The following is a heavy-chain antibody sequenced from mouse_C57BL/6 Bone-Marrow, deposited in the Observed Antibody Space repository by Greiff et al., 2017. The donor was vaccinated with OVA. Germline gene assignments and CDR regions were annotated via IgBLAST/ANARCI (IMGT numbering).Heavy chain of an antibody. CDR1: GYTFTSYW. V-gene: IGHV1-55*01. CDR3: ARSYYGNFAY. CDR2: IYPGSGST. Sequence: QVQLKQPGAELVKPGASVKMSCKASGYTFTSYWITWVKQRPGQGLEWIGDIYPGSGSTNYNEKFKSKASLTVDTSSSTAYMQLSSLTSEYSAVYYCARSYYGNFAYWGQGTLVTVSA. J-gene: IGHJ3*01. D-gene: IGHD2-10*01.